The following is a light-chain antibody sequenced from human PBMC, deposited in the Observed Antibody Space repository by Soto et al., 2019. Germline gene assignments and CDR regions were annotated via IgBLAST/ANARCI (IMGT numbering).Light chain of an antibody. J-gene: IGKJ5*01. CDR1: QTISSW. CDR2: KAS. CDR3: QQYNSYLIT. Sequence: DIQMTQSPSSLSASVGDRVTITCRASQTISSWLAWYHQKPGKAPKLLIYKASSLESGVPSRFSGSGSGTEFTLTISSLQPDDFATYYCQQYNSYLITFGQGTRLENK. V-gene: IGKV1-5*03.